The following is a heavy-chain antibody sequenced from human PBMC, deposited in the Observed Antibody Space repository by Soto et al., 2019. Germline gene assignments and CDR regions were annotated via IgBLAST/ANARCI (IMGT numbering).Heavy chain of an antibody. V-gene: IGHV3-7*01. J-gene: IGHJ4*02. Sequence: EVQLVESGGGLVQPGGSLRLSCAASGFTFSSYWMSWVRQAPGKGLEWVANIKQDGSEKNYVDSVKGRFTISRDNAKNALYLQMNSLGGEDTAVYFCCCGSSGYWGQGTLVSVSS. CDR2: IKQDGSEK. CDR3: CCGSSGY. D-gene: IGHD1-26*01. CDR1: GFTFSSYW.